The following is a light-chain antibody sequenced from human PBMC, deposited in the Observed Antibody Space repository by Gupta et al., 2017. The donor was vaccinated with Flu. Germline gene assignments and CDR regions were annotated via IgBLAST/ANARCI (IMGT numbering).Light chain of an antibody. Sequence: SVTTSCTGTSSDVGGYNYVSWYQQPPGEAPNLMIYEVSKRPAGVPDRFSGSKSGNTASLTVSGLQAEDEANYYCSSYAGSNNWVFGGGTTLTVL. V-gene: IGLV2-8*01. J-gene: IGLJ3*02. CDR2: EVS. CDR3: SSYAGSNNWV. CDR1: SSDVGGYNY.